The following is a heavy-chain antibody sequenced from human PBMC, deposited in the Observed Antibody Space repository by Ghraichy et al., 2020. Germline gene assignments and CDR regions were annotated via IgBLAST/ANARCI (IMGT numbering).Heavy chain of an antibody. CDR1: GGSISSYY. D-gene: IGHD6-13*01. Sequence: SETLSLTCTVSGGSISSYYWSWIRQPPGKGLEWIGYIYYSGSTNYNPSLKSRVTISVDTSKNQFSLKLTSVTAADTAVYYCARHNSSTWLYFDYWGQGTLVTVSS. V-gene: IGHV4-59*01. J-gene: IGHJ4*02. CDR2: IYYSGST. CDR3: ARHNSSTWLYFDY.